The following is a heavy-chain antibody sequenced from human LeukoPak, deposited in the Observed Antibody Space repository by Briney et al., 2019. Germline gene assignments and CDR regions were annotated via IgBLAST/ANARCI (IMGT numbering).Heavy chain of an antibody. J-gene: IGHJ6*02. V-gene: IGHV3-30*03. Sequence: GRSLRLSCAASGFTFSSYGMHWVRQAPGKGLEWVAVISYDGSNKYYADSVKGRFTISRDNSKSTLYLQMNSLRAEDTAVYYCATPVTQENSSGWYWGKSDYYYYGMDVWGQGTTVTVSS. CDR2: ISYDGSNK. CDR3: ATPVTQENSSGWYWGKSDYYYYGMDV. CDR1: GFTFSSYG. D-gene: IGHD6-19*01.